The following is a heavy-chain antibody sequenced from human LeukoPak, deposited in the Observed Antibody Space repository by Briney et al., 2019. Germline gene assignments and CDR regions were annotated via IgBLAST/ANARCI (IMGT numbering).Heavy chain of an antibody. J-gene: IGHJ4*02. CDR3: ARDHGITIFGEIDY. D-gene: IGHD3-3*01. CDR1: GFTFSSYW. V-gene: IGHV3-7*01. CDR2: IKQDGSEK. Sequence: GGSLRLSCAASGFTFSSYWMSWVRQAPGKGLEWVANIKQDGSEKYYVDSVKGRFTISRDNAKNSLYPQMNSLRAEDTAVYYCARDHGITIFGEIDYWGRGTLVTVSS.